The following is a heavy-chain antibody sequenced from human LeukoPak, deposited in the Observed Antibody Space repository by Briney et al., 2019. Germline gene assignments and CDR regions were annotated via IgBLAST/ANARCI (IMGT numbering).Heavy chain of an antibody. D-gene: IGHD6-6*01. CDR1: GFTFSNYD. J-gene: IGHJ4*02. V-gene: IGHV3-33*06. CDR3: AKDSRSSSIDF. Sequence: GRSLRLSCAASGFTFSNYDMHWVRQAPGKGLEWAAVVWSDGINKCYADSVKGRFTISRDNSKNTLYLQMNSLRAEDTALYYCAKDSRSSSIDFWGQGTLVTVSS. CDR2: VWSDGINK.